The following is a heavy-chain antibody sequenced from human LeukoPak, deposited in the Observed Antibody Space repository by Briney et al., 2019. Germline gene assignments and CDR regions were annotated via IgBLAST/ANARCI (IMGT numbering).Heavy chain of an antibody. V-gene: IGHV3-9*01. D-gene: IGHD3-10*01. J-gene: IGHJ5*02. CDR3: AKGAGSYFPEWFDR. Sequence: GGSLRLSCAASGFTFDDYAMHWVRHAPGKGLEGVSGISWNSGSIGYVDSVKGRFTISRDNAKNSLYLQMNSLRAEYTALYYCAKGAGSYFPEWFDRWGQGTLVTVSS. CDR2: ISWNSGSI. CDR1: GFTFDDYA.